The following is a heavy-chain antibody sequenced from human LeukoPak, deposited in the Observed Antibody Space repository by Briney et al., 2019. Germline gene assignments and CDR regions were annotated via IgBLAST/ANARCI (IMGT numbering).Heavy chain of an antibody. J-gene: IGHJ5*02. CDR2: ISGISNTI. CDR3: AREKGSGSGWFGD. Sequence: GGSLILSCVASGLSFSTYSMNWVRQAPGKGLEWVSYISGISNTIYYADSVKGRLTISRDNAKNSLYLQRDSLRDEDTAVYYCAREKGSGSGWFGDWGQGTLVTVSS. CDR1: GLSFSTYS. D-gene: IGHD6-19*01. V-gene: IGHV3-48*02.